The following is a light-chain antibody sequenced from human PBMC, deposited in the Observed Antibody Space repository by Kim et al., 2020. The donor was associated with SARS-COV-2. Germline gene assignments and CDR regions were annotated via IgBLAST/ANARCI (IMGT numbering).Light chain of an antibody. Sequence: EIVLTQSPGTLSLSPGERATLACRASQSVYSNYLAWYQQKPGQAPRLLIYAASTRATGIPDRFSGSGSETDFTLIIRRLQPEDFAVYYCQQYGSSWTFGQGTKLEIK. V-gene: IGKV3-20*01. J-gene: IGKJ1*01. CDR2: AAS. CDR3: QQYGSSWT. CDR1: QSVYSNY.